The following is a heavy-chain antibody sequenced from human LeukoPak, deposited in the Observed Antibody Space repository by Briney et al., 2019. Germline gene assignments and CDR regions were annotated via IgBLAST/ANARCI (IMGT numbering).Heavy chain of an antibody. CDR3: ARRNKSGLLYAHSFSSRIDP. D-gene: IGHD3-3*01. J-gene: IGHJ5*02. CDR1: GGSFSGYY. V-gene: IGHV4-34*01. CDR2: INHSGST. Sequence: PSETLSLTCAVYGGSFSGYYLSWIRQPPGKGLEWIGEINHSGSTNYNPSLKSRVTISVDTSKNQFSLKLSSVTAADTAVYCCARRNKSGLLYAHSFSSRIDPWGQGNLVTVSS.